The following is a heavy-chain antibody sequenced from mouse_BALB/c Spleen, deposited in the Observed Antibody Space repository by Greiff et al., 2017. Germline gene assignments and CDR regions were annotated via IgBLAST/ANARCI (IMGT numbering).Heavy chain of an antibody. CDR3: ARFYGSPLYYFDY. CDR1: GFTFSSFG. D-gene: IGHD1-1*01. J-gene: IGHJ2*01. V-gene: IGHV5-17*02. Sequence: EVQGVESGGGLVQPGGSRKLSCAASGFTFSSFGMHWVRQAPEKGLEWVAYISSGSSTIYYADTVKGRFTISRDNPKNTLFLQMTSLRSEDTAMYYCARFYGSPLYYFDYWGQGTTLTVSS. CDR2: ISSGSSTI.